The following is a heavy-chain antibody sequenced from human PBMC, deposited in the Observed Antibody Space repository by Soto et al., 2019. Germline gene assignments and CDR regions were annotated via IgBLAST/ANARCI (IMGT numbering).Heavy chain of an antibody. D-gene: IGHD2-2*02. Sequence: GESLKISCKGSGYSFTSYWIGWVRQRPGKGLEWMGIIYLGDSDTRYSPSFQGQVTISADNSISTAYLQWSSLKASDTAMYYCARQTYCRSTSCYTVDSWGQGTLVTVSS. V-gene: IGHV5-51*01. CDR3: ARQTYCRSTSCYTVDS. J-gene: IGHJ4*02. CDR2: IYLGDSDT. CDR1: GYSFTSYW.